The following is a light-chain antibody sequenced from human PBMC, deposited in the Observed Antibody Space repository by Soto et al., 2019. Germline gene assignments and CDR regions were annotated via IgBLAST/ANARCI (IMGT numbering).Light chain of an antibody. V-gene: IGKV3-20*01. CDR3: QQHGRT. CDR2: GAS. J-gene: IGKJ1*01. Sequence: EIVLTQSPGTLSLSPGERATLSCRASQSVSSIYLAWYQQKPGQAPRLLIYGASSRATGIPDRFSGSGSGTDFALTISRLEPEDFAMYYCQQHGRTFGQGTKVEIK. CDR1: QSVSSIY.